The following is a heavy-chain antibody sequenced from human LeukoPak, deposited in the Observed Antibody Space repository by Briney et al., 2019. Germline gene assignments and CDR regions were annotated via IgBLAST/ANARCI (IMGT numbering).Heavy chain of an antibody. CDR1: GFTFSNYW. V-gene: IGHV3-7*01. CDR3: ASRAGKPGNTPWCFDY. J-gene: IGHJ4*02. D-gene: IGHD1-7*01. Sequence: PGGSLRLSCAASGFTFSNYWMTWVRQAPGKGPEWVANIKQDGSERNYVDSVKGRFTIARDNTKNSLYLQMTSLRGEDTAVYYCASRAGKPGNTPWCFDYWGQGALVTV. CDR2: IKQDGSER.